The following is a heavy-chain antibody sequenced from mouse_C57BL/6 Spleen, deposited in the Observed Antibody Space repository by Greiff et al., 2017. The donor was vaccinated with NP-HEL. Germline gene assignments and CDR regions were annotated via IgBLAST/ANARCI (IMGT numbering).Heavy chain of an antibody. Sequence: QVQLQQPGAELVMPGASVKLSCKASGYTFTSYWMHWVKQRPGQGLEWIGEIDPSDSYTNYNQKFKGKSTLPVDKSSSTAYMHLSSLTSEDSAVYYCARWDYGSSYLGYWGQGTTLTVSS. CDR2: IDPSDSYT. D-gene: IGHD1-1*01. CDR3: ARWDYGSSYLGY. CDR1: GYTFTSYW. V-gene: IGHV1-69*01. J-gene: IGHJ2*01.